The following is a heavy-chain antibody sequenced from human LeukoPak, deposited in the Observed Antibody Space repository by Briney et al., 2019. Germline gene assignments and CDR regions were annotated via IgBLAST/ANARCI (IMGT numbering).Heavy chain of an antibody. CDR3: ATVRGCGGDCYYLDY. J-gene: IGHJ4*02. V-gene: IGHV3-30-3*01. CDR2: ISYDGSNK. D-gene: IGHD2-21*02. Sequence: GGSLRLSCAASGFTFSSYAMHWVRQAPGKGLEWVAVISYDGSNKYYADSVKGRFIISRDNSKNTLYLQMNSLRAEDTAVYYCATVRGCGGDCYYLDYWGQGTLVTVSS. CDR1: GFTFSSYA.